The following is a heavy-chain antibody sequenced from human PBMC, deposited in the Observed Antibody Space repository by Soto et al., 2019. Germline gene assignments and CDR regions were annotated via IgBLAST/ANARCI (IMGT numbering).Heavy chain of an antibody. D-gene: IGHD2-15*01. Sequence: QVQLVQSGAEVKKPGSSVKVSCKASGGTFSSHVFNWVRQAPGQGLEWLGGIMPIIGTANSAQKFQGRVTLTADENTSTAYMELSSMRSEDTAVYYRARYLEFRGGHISHLDYWGQGTLVTVSS. CDR2: IMPIIGTA. CDR1: GGTFSSHV. J-gene: IGHJ4*02. CDR3: ARYLEFRGGHISHLDY. V-gene: IGHV1-69*01.